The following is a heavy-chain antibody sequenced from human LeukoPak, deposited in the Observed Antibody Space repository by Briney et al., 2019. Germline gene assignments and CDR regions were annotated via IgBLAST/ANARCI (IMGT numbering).Heavy chain of an antibody. J-gene: IGHJ4*02. Sequence: GSLRLSCTASGFTFYTYDMTRVRQAPGKGLEWVSTVRVNGRSTYYADSVKGRFTISRDNSKNTLYLQMNSLRAEDTALYYCAKPGEASNYYFDYWGQGALVTVSS. D-gene: IGHD2-21*01. CDR1: GFTFYTYD. V-gene: IGHV3-23*01. CDR2: VRVNGRST. CDR3: AKPGEASNYYFDY.